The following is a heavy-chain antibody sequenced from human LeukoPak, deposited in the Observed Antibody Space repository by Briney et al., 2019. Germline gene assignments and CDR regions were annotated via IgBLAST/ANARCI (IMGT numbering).Heavy chain of an antibody. D-gene: IGHD3-22*01. Sequence: PGGSLRLSCAASGFTVSSNYMSWVRHAPGKGLEWVSVIYSGGSTYYADSVKGRFTISRDNSKNTLYLQMNSLRAEDTAVYYCARDIYDSSGYYSDYWGQGTLVTVSS. CDR1: GFTVSSNY. V-gene: IGHV3-53*01. CDR3: ARDIYDSSGYYSDY. J-gene: IGHJ4*02. CDR2: IYSGGST.